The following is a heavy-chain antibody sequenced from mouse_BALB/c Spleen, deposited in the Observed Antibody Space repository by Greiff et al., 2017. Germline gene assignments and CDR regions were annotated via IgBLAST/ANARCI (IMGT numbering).Heavy chain of an antibody. Sequence: VKLVESGPGLVQPSQSLSITCTVSGFSLTSYGVHWVRQSPGKGLEWLGVIWSGGSTDYNAAFISRLSISKDNSKSQVFFKMNSLQANDTAIYYCAKTGNAMDYWGQGTSVTVSS. CDR1: GFSLTSYG. J-gene: IGHJ4*01. CDR2: IWSGGST. V-gene: IGHV2-2*02. CDR3: AKTGNAMDY.